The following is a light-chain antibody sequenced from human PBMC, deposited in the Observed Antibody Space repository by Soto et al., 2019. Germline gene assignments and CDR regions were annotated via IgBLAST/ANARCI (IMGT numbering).Light chain of an antibody. CDR2: LNSDGRH. CDR1: SGHNNYA. J-gene: IGLJ3*02. V-gene: IGLV4-69*01. CDR3: QTWGTGYWV. Sequence: QLVLTQSPSASASLGASVKLTCTLSSGHNNYAIAWLQQQPDKGPRFLMTLNSDGRHRKGDGIPDRFSGSSPGAERYLTISSLQSEDEADYYCQTWGTGYWVFGGGTKLTVL.